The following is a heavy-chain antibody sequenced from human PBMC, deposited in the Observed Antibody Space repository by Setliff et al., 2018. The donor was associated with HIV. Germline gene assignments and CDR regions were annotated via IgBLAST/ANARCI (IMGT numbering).Heavy chain of an antibody. CDR3: ARGRTQWPNYNYFDP. D-gene: IGHD6-19*01. CDR1: GGSITTTNYY. V-gene: IGHV4-39*07. Sequence: TSETLSLTCTVSGGSITTTNYYWGWVRQSPGKGLEWIGVIYYRGSAYYNLSLQSRVTLSVDTSKSQFSLKLSSLTAADTAVYYCARGRTQWPNYNYFDPWGLGTLVTVSS. J-gene: IGHJ5*02. CDR2: IYYRGSA.